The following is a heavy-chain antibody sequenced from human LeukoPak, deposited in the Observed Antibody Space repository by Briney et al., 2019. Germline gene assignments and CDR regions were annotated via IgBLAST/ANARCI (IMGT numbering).Heavy chain of an antibody. V-gene: IGHV1-24*01. J-gene: IGHJ3*02. CDR1: RYTLTELS. D-gene: IGHD3-10*01. CDR3: ATPDYGSGSYYAFDI. Sequence: ASVKVSCKVSRYTLTELSMHWVRQAPGKGLEWMGGFDPEDGETIYAQKFQGRVTMTEDTSTDTAYMELSSLRSEDTAVYYCATPDYGSGSYYAFDIWGQGTMVTVSS. CDR2: FDPEDGET.